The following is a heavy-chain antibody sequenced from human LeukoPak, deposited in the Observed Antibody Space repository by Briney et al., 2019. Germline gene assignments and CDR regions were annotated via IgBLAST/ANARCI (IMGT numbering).Heavy chain of an antibody. CDR1: GGSISSYY. D-gene: IGHD3-22*01. J-gene: IGHJ6*03. V-gene: IGHV4-4*07. CDR2: IYTSGST. Sequence: PSETLSLTCTVSGGSISSYYWSWIRQPAGKGLEWIGRIYTSGSTNYNPSLKSRVTMSVDTSKNQFSLKLSSVTAADTAVYYCARYYYDSSGYYTSPQDYYYYMDVWGKGTTVTVSS. CDR3: ARYYYDSSGYYTSPQDYYYYMDV.